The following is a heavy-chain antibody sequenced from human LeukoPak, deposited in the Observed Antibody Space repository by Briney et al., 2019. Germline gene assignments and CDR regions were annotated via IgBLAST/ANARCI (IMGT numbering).Heavy chain of an antibody. J-gene: IGHJ5*02. D-gene: IGHD2-2*01. V-gene: IGHV4-59*05. Sequence: SETLSLTCAVYGGSFSGYYWGWIRQPPGEGLEWIGSIYYGGSTYYNPSLKSRVTISVDASKRQFSLKVTSVTAADTAVYYCARHVVVVPGRGFRHNWFDPWGQGTLVIVSS. CDR2: IYYGGST. CDR3: ARHVVVVPGRGFRHNWFDP. CDR1: GGSFSGYY.